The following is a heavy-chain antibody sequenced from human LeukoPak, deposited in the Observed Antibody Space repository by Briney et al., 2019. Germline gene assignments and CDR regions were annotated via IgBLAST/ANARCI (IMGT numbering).Heavy chain of an antibody. CDR3: ARKAVASGIPYFDY. CDR2: ITGAT. J-gene: IGHJ4*02. Sequence: GGSLRLSCAASGFTFCSYAMSWVRQAPGKGLEWVSTITGATYYGDSVKGRLIISRDNSKSTLYLQMYGLRAEDTAVYYCARKAVASGIPYFDYWGQGTLVTVSS. CDR1: GFTFCSYA. D-gene: IGHD2-21*01. V-gene: IGHV3-23*01.